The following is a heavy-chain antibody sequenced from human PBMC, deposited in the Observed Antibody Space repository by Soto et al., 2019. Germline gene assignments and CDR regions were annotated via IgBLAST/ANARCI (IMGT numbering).Heavy chain of an antibody. Sequence: QLQLQESGSGLVKPSQTLSLTCAVSGDSISSGAYSWSWVRQPPGKGLEWIGYIYHSGNTYYNPPLKCRVTFSVDRSKTQFSLKLNSVPAADTAMYYSRASGFGSGSSGTYYGMDVWGQGTTVTVSS. V-gene: IGHV4-30-2*01. CDR1: GDSISSGAYS. D-gene: IGHD3-10*01. J-gene: IGHJ6*02. CDR3: RASGFGSGSSGTYYGMDV. CDR2: IYHSGNT.